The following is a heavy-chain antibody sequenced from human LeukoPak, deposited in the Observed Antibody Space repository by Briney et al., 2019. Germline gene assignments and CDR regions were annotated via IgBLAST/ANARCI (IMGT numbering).Heavy chain of an antibody. CDR2: TYPSGST. CDR1: GGSVSNYY. D-gene: IGHD6-6*01. Sequence: SETLSLTCTVSGGSVSNYYWTWIRQPAGKGLEWIGRTYPSGSTNYNPSLKSRVTMSVDTSKNQFSLKLSSVTAADTALYYCARASPWFDPWGQGTLVTVSS. J-gene: IGHJ5*02. CDR3: ARASPWFDP. V-gene: IGHV4-4*07.